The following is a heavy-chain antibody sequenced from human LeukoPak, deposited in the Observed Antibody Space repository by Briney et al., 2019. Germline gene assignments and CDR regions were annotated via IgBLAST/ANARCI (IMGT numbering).Heavy chain of an antibody. V-gene: IGHV4-34*01. CDR2: INHSGST. J-gene: IGHJ6*02. CDR1: GGSFSGYY. CDR3: ARIRQFAYYYDSSGLAGMDV. Sequence: PSETLSLTCAVYGGSFSGYYWSWIRQPPGKGLEWIGEINHSGSTNYNPSLKSRVTISVDTSKNQFSLKLSSVTAADTAVYYCARIRQFAYYYDSSGLAGMDVWGQGTTVTVSS. D-gene: IGHD3-22*01.